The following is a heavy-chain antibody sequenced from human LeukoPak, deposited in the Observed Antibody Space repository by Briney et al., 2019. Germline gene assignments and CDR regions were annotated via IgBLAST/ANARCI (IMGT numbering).Heavy chain of an antibody. J-gene: IGHJ4*02. CDR3: ARALDSLGGLSLPDY. CDR1: GYGFSNYA. CDR2: IHPSTGNP. V-gene: IGHV7-4-1*02. Sequence: ASVKISCKTSGYGFSNYALNWVRQAPGQGLEFMGWIHPSTGNPAYAQGFSGRFVFSLDTSVTTTYLQINDLKAEDTAIYFCARALDSLGGLSLPDYWGQGTLVTVSS. D-gene: IGHD3-16*02.